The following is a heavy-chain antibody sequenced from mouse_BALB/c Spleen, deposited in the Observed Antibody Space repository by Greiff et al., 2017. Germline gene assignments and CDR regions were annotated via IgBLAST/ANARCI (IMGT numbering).Heavy chain of an antibody. CDR1: GFTFSSYA. D-gene: IGHD2-4*01. CDR2: ISSGGST. J-gene: IGHJ2*01. CDR3: ARGRDYDEGNFDY. V-gene: IGHV5-6-5*01. Sequence: EVQVVESGGGLVKPGGSLKLSCAASGFTFSSYAMSWVRQTPEKRLEWVASISSGGSTYYPDSVKGRFTISRDNARNILYLQMSSLRSEDTAMYYCARGRDYDEGNFDYWGQGTTLTVSS.